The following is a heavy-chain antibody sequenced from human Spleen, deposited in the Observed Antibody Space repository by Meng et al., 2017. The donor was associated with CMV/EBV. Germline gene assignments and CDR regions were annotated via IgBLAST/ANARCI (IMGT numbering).Heavy chain of an antibody. CDR2: IIPIFGTA. V-gene: IGHV1-69*05. Sequence: SVKVSCKASGGTFSSYAISWVRQAPGQGLEWMGGIIPIFGTANYAQKLQGRVTMTTDTSTSTAYMELRSLRSDDTAVYYCAILRGGVKMDWGQGTLVTVSS. D-gene: IGHD5-24*01. J-gene: IGHJ4*02. CDR3: AILRGGVKMD. CDR1: GGTFSSYA.